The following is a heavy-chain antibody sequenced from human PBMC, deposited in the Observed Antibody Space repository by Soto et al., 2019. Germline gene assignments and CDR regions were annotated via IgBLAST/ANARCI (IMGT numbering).Heavy chain of an antibody. J-gene: IGHJ6*03. CDR3: ARSHTPFYMDV. CDR2: TYYVSKWYN. Sequence: PSQTLSLTCAISGDSVSRSSAAWNWIRLSPSRGLEWLGRTYYVSKWYNEYAVSVKSRITINPDTSKNQFSLQLSSVTPEDTAVYYCARSHTPFYMDVWGKGTTVTVSS. CDR1: GDSVSRSSAA. V-gene: IGHV6-1*01.